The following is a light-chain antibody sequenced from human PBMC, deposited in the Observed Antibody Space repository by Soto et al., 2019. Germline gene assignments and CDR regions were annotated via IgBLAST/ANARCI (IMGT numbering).Light chain of an antibody. Sequence: QSGLTEPPSVSEAPRQRVTISYYGISSNIGNNAVNWYQQLPGKAPKLLIYYDDLLPSGVSDRFSGSKSGTSASLTISGLQAEDEADYYCSAFTGTTYVFGTGTKVTV. J-gene: IGLJ1*01. CDR2: YDD. CDR1: SSNIGNNA. CDR3: SAFTGTTYV. V-gene: IGLV1-36*01.